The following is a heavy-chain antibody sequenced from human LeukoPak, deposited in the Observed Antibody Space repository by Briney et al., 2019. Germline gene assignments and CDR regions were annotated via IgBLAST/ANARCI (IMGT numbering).Heavy chain of an antibody. Sequence: PGGSLRLSCGASEVSGFTFSAYSMSWVRQAPGKGLEWVSSISRSSSDIAYAVSVKGRFTISRDNAQKSLYLQMNSLRVEDTAVYYCARDGVGSIGTLDYWGQGALVTVSS. CDR2: ISRSSSDI. V-gene: IGHV3-21*01. CDR1: EVSGFTFSAYS. J-gene: IGHJ4*02. CDR3: ARDGVGSIGTLDY. D-gene: IGHD1-26*01.